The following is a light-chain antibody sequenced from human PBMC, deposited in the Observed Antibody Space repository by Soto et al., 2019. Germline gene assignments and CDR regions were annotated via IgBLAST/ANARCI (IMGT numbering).Light chain of an antibody. CDR3: QQYNNWPRT. CDR2: GAY. V-gene: IGKV3-15*01. J-gene: IGKJ2*01. CDR1: QSVSSN. Sequence: EIVMTQSPATLSVSPGERATVSCRASQSVSSNLAWYQQKPGQAPRLLIYGAYTRATGILARFSGSGSGTEFTLTIGSLQSEDFAVYYCQQYNNWPRTFGQGTKLEIK.